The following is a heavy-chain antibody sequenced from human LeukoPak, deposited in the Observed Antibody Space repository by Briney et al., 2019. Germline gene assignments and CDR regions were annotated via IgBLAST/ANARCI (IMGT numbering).Heavy chain of an antibody. V-gene: IGHV3-53*01. CDR1: AFTVSSNY. D-gene: IGHD3-10*01. Sequence: PGGSLRLSCAASAFTVSSNYMSWVRQAPGKGLEWVSIVYSGGGTYYADSVKGRFTISRDNSKNTLYLQMNSLRAEDTAMYYCARFSVDTRRGAFDIWGQGTMVTVSS. CDR2: VYSGGGT. J-gene: IGHJ3*02. CDR3: ARFSVDTRRGAFDI.